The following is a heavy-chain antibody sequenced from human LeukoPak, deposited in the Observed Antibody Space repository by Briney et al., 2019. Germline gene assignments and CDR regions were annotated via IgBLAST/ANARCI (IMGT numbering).Heavy chain of an antibody. V-gene: IGHV3-48*03. Sequence: GGSLRLSCAASGFTFSSYEMNWVRQAPGKGLEWVSYISSSGSTIYYADSVKGRFTISRDNAKNSLYLQMNSLRAEDTAVYYCARDPLVWGNPEGFDYWGQGTLVTVSS. J-gene: IGHJ4*02. CDR1: GFTFSSYE. CDR2: ISSSGSTI. D-gene: IGHD3-16*01. CDR3: ARDPLVWGNPEGFDY.